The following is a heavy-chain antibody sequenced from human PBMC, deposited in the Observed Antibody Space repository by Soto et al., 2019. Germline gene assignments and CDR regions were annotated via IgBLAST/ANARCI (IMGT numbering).Heavy chain of an antibody. CDR2: INHSGRV. J-gene: IGHJ5*01. CDR1: GGSFSGHS. V-gene: IGHV4-34*01. Sequence: LSLTCAVYGGSFSGHSWTWIRQSPGKGLEWIGDINHSGRVNYSPSLRSRVTISLDTSKNQFSLTLSAVTAADTAMYYCSTRAYDTNGYYRFDPWGQGTMVTVSS. CDR3: STRAYDTNGYYRFDP. D-gene: IGHD3-22*01.